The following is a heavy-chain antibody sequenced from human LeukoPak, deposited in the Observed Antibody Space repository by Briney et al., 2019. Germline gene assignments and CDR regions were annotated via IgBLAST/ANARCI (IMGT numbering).Heavy chain of an antibody. J-gene: IGHJ4*02. CDR2: LSGSGIST. V-gene: IGHV3-23*01. D-gene: IGHD6-13*01. CDR3: ANGGYTSSWTLDY. Sequence: GGSLRLSCAASGFTFSNYAMSWVRQAPGKGLEWVSALSGSGISTYYADSVKGRFTISRDNFKNTMYLQMNSLRAEDTAVYYCANGGYTSSWTLDYWGQGTLVTVSS. CDR1: GFTFSNYA.